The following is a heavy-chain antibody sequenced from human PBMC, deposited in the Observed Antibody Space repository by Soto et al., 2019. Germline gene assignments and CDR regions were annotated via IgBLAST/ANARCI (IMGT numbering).Heavy chain of an antibody. CDR3: EKRDYGDYDEYFDY. CDR2: ISGSGGGT. Sequence: GSLILSCAASGFTFSSYAMSWVRQAPGKGLEWVSAISGSGGGTYYADYVKGRFTISRDNSKNTLYLQMNSLRAEDTAVYYCEKRDYGDYDEYFDYWGQGTLVTVSS. CDR1: GFTFSSYA. D-gene: IGHD4-17*01. V-gene: IGHV3-23*01. J-gene: IGHJ4*02.